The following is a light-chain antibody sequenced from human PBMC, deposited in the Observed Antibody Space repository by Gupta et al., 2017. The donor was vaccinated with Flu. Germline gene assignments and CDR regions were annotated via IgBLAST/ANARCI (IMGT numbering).Light chain of an antibody. CDR1: NIGSKR. J-gene: IGLJ3*02. CDR3: QVWDSSSDHQV. CDR2: NDN. V-gene: IGLV3-21*02. Sequence: SYVLTQPTSVSAAPGQTAKLTCGGNNIGSKRVHWYRQRPGQAPVLVVYNDNDRPSGIPDRFSGSNSGTTATLTISRVEAGDEADYYCQVWDSSSDHQVFGGGTKLTVL.